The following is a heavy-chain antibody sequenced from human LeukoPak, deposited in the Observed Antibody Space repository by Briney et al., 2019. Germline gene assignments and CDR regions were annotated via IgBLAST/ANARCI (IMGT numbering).Heavy chain of an antibody. J-gene: IGHJ3*02. CDR1: GFTFSSYS. D-gene: IGHD1-1*01. CDR3: ARDHWDAFDI. V-gene: IGHV3-21*01. Sequence: PGGSLRLSCAASGFTFSSYSMNWVRQAPGKGLEWVSSISSSSSYIYYADSVKGRFTISRDYAKNSLYLQMNSLRAEDTAVYYCARDHWDAFDIWGQGTMVTVSS. CDR2: ISSSSSYI.